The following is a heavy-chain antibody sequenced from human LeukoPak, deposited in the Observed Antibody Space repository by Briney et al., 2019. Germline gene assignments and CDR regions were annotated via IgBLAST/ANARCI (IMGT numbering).Heavy chain of an antibody. CDR1: GYTLSDLA. D-gene: IGHD4-17*01. V-gene: IGHV1-24*01. J-gene: IGHJ3*02. CDR2: LDPEDGEA. CDR3: ATRNFGDYGAFDI. Sequence: EASVKVSCKVSGYTLSDLAMHWVRQAPGKGLEWMGGLDPEDGEAIYAQPFQGRVTMTEDTSSDTAYMVLSSLRSEDTAVYYCATRNFGDYGAFDIWGQGTMVTVST.